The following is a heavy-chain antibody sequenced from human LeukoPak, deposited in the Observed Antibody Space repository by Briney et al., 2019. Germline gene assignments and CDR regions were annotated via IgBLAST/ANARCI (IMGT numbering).Heavy chain of an antibody. V-gene: IGHV4-59*01. CDR2: IYYSGST. Sequence: PSETLSLTCTVSGGSISSYYLSWIRQPPGKGLEGIGDIYYSGSTSYNPSLKSRVTISVGTSKNTSSLKLSCVTAADPAVYYCARFSVAATGGSDSWGQETLVTVSS. J-gene: IGHJ4*02. D-gene: IGHD6-19*01. CDR3: ARFSVAATGGSDS. CDR1: GGSISSYY.